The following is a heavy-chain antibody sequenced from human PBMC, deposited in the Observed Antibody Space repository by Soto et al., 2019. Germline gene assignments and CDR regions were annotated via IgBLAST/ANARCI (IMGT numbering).Heavy chain of an antibody. V-gene: IGHV3-23*01. D-gene: IGHD3-3*01. J-gene: IGHJ4*02. Sequence: GGSLRFSCAASGFTFSAYVMSWVRQAPGKGLEWVSGISGSGDGTYYADSVKGRFTISRDNSKNTLYLQMNSLRAEDTAVYYCAKEERSFGEGYWGQGTLVTVSS. CDR1: GFTFSAYV. CDR2: ISGSGDGT. CDR3: AKEERSFGEGY.